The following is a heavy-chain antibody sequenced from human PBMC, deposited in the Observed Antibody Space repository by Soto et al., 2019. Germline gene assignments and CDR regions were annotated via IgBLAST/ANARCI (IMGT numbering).Heavy chain of an antibody. Sequence: QVQLQESGPGLVKPSQTLSLTCTVSGGSISSGGYYWSWIRQNPGKGLEWIGYIYYSGTTNYNPSLKSRLTISVDTSKNQFSLKLNSMTAADTVVYYCARDESATDAFDIWGQGTMVTVSS. J-gene: IGHJ3*02. V-gene: IGHV4-31*03. CDR2: IYYSGTT. CDR1: GGSISSGGYY. CDR3: ARDESATDAFDI. D-gene: IGHD5-12*01.